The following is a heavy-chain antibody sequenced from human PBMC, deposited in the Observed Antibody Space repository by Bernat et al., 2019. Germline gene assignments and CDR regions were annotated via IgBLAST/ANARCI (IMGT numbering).Heavy chain of an antibody. CDR3: ARGGGCSGGSCYSRWFDP. CDR1: GGSFSGYY. J-gene: IGHJ5*02. CDR2: INHSGST. V-gene: IGHV4-34*01. Sequence: QVQLQQWGAGLLKPSETLSLTCAVYGGSFSGYYWSWIRQPPGKGLEWIGEINHSGSTNYNPSLKSRVTISVDTSKNQFSLKLSSVTAADTAVYYCARGGGCSGGSCYSRWFDPWGQGTLVTVSS. D-gene: IGHD2-15*01.